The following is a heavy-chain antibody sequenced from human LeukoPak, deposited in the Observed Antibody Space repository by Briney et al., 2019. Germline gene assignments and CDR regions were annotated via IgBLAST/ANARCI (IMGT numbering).Heavy chain of an antibody. J-gene: IGHJ6*03. V-gene: IGHV4-34*01. CDR2: INHSGST. CDR3: ARGFHYYGSGSYLGVVGPYYYYYMDV. Sequence: SETLSLTCAVYGGSFSGYYWSWIRQPPGKGLEWIGEINHSGSTNYNPSLKSRVTISVDTSKNQFSLKLSSVTAADTAVYYCARGFHYYGSGSYLGVVGPYYYYYMDVWGKGTTVTVSS. CDR1: GGSFSGYY. D-gene: IGHD3-10*01.